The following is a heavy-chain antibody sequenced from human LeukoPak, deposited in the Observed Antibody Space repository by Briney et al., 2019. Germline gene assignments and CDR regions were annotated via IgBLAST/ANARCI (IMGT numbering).Heavy chain of an antibody. V-gene: IGHV3-21*01. D-gene: IGHD1-1*01. CDR1: GFTFSSYW. CDR3: ARKMKTGDRVGTFDI. CDR2: IGTDGSYI. J-gene: IGHJ3*02. Sequence: PGGSLRLSCAASGFTFSSYWMHWVRQAPGKGLEWVSSIGTDGSYIYYADSVQGRFTISRDNAKNSLYLQMNSLTAEDTAVYYCARKMKTGDRVGTFDIWGQGTMVTVSS.